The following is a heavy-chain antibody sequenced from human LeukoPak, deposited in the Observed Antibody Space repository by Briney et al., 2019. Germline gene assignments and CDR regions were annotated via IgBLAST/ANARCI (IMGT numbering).Heavy chain of an antibody. J-gene: IGHJ3*02. CDR1: GYTFTAYY. D-gene: IGHD3-22*01. Sequence: ASVKVSCKASGYTFTAYYMHWVRQAPGQGLEWMGWINPNSGGTNYAQRFQGRVTMTRDTSISTAYMELSRLRSDDTAVYYCARDYYDSSGFGAFDIWGQGTMVTVSS. CDR2: INPNSGGT. V-gene: IGHV1-2*02. CDR3: ARDYYDSSGFGAFDI.